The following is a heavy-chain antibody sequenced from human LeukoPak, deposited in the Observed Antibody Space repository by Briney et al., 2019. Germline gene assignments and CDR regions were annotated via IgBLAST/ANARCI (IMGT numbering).Heavy chain of an antibody. CDR2: IYYSGST. V-gene: IGHV4-31*03. D-gene: IGHD6-25*01. CDR3: ARVVTAAGLDL. CDR1: GDSISSGGYY. Sequence: SQTLSLTCTVSGDSISSGGYYWSWIRQHPGKGLEWIGYIYYSGSTYYNPSLKSRVTISLDTSTNQFSLKVNSVTATDTALYYCARVVTAAGLDLWGQGILVSISS. J-gene: IGHJ5*02.